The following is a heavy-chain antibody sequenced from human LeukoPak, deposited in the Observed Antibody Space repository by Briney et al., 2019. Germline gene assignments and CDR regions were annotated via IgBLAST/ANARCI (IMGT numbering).Heavy chain of an antibody. J-gene: IGHJ4*02. D-gene: IGHD2-2*01. V-gene: IGHV1-2*02. Sequence: GASVKVSCKASGYTFTGYYMHWVRQAPGQGLEWMGWINPNSGGTNYAQQFQGRVTMTRDTSISTAFMELSGLRSDDTAVYYCARGRGSTSSNFDYWGQGTLVTVSS. CDR2: INPNSGGT. CDR3: ARGRGSTSSNFDY. CDR1: GYTFTGYY.